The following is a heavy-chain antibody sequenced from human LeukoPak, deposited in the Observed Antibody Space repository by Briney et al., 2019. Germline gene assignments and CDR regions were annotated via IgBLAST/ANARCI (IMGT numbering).Heavy chain of an antibody. Sequence: GGSLRLSCAASGFTFSSYAMHWVRQAPGKGLEYVSAISSNGGSTYYANSVKGRFTISRDNSKNTLYLQMGSLRAEDMAVYYCARGACSSTSCYQGHWGQGTLVTVSS. D-gene: IGHD2-2*01. V-gene: IGHV3-64*01. CDR2: ISSNGGST. CDR1: GFTFSSYA. CDR3: ARGACSSTSCYQGH. J-gene: IGHJ4*02.